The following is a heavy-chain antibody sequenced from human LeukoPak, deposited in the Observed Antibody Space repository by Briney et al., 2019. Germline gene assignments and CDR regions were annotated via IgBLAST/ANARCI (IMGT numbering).Heavy chain of an antibody. J-gene: IGHJ4*02. V-gene: IGHV1-3*01. Sequence: GASVTASSKAYGYTLTSYAMHWVRQAHGHRIEWMEWINAGNGNTKYSQKFQGRVTITRDTSASTAYMELSSLRSEDTAVYYCARLGELLPIDYWGQGTLVTVSS. CDR3: ARLGELLPIDY. D-gene: IGHD3-10*01. CDR1: GYTLTSYA. CDR2: INAGNGNT.